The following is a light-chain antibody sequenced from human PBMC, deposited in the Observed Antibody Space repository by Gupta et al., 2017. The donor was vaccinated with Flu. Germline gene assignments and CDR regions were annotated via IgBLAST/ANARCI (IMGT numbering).Light chain of an antibody. Sequence: EIVLTQSPGTLSLSPGERATLSCRASQRVSASYLGWYQQKPGQAPRLLIYEASSRATGIPDRFSGSGSETDFTLTISRLEPEDFAVYYCQQYSNLPLTFGGGTKVEIK. V-gene: IGKV3-20*01. CDR2: EAS. CDR1: QRVSASY. CDR3: QQYSNLPLT. J-gene: IGKJ4*01.